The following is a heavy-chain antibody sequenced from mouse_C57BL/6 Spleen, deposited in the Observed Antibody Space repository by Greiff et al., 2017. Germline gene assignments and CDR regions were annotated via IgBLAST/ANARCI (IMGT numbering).Heavy chain of an antibody. CDR3: VKMVTVVATRILFDY. D-gene: IGHD1-1*01. Sequence: QVQLQQPGAELVKPGASVKMSCKASGYTFTSYWITWVKQRPGQGLEWIGDIYPGSGSTNYNEKFKSKATLTVDTSSSTAYMQLSSLTSEDSAVYYCVKMVTVVATRILFDYWGQGTTLTVSS. J-gene: IGHJ2*01. V-gene: IGHV1-55*01. CDR2: IYPGSGST. CDR1: GYTFTSYW.